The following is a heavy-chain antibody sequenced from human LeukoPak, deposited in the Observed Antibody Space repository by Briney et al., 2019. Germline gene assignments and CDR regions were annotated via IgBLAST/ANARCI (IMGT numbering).Heavy chain of an antibody. J-gene: IGHJ5*02. Sequence: SETLSLTCTVSGGSISSDSYYWNFIRQPAGKGLQWIGHIYTGGSTTYNPSLKSRVTISLDTSKNQFSLKLSSVTAADTAVYYCARETSITMVRGVSNPWGQGTLVTVSS. CDR2: IYTGGST. D-gene: IGHD3-10*01. CDR1: GGSISSDSYY. V-gene: IGHV4-61*09. CDR3: ARETSITMVRGVSNP.